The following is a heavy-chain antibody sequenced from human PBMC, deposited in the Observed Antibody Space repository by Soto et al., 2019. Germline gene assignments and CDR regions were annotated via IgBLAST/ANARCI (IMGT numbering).Heavy chain of an antibody. CDR2: IYYSGST. V-gene: IGHV4-31*03. D-gene: IGHD3-10*01. CDR3: ARRSGGSGSYGAFDI. Sequence: SETLSLTCTVSGGSISSGGYYWSWIRQHPGKGLEWIGYIYYSGSTYYNPYLKSRVTISVDTSKNQFSLKLSSVTAADTAVYYCARRSGGSGSYGAFDIWGQGTMVTVSS. CDR1: GGSISSGGYY. J-gene: IGHJ3*02.